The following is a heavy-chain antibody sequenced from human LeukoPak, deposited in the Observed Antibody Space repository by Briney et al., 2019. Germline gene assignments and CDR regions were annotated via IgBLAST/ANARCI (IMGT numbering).Heavy chain of an antibody. J-gene: IGHJ6*02. D-gene: IGHD5-12*01. Sequence: SETLSLTCTVSGGSISSYYWSWIRQPPGKGLEWIGYIYYSGSTNYNPSLESRVTISVDTSKNQFSLKLRSVTAADTAVYYCARDPINYYYYGMDVWGQGTTVTVSS. V-gene: IGHV4-59*01. CDR3: ARDPINYYYYGMDV. CDR2: IYYSGST. CDR1: GGSISSYY.